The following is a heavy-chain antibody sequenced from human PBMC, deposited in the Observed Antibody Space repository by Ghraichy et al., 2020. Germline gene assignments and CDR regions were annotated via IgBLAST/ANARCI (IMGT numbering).Heavy chain of an antibody. Sequence: SETLSLTCTVSGGSISSYYWSWIRQPPGKGLEWIGYIYYSGSTNYNPSLKSRVTISVDTSKNQFSLKLSSVTAADTAVYYCARAYCGGDCYSEYYYYGMDVWGQGTTVTVSS. CDR1: GGSISSYY. CDR2: IYYSGST. V-gene: IGHV4-59*01. J-gene: IGHJ6*02. CDR3: ARAYCGGDCYSEYYYYGMDV. D-gene: IGHD2-21*02.